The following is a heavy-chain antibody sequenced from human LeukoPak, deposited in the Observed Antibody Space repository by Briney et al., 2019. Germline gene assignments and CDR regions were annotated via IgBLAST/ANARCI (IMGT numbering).Heavy chain of an antibody. CDR3: AGNYGAHDY. V-gene: IGHV4-31*03. D-gene: IGHD4-17*01. J-gene: IGHJ4*02. CDR1: GGSIRSGGY. CDR2: IYYSGST. Sequence: KPSETLSLTCTVSGGSIRSGGYWSWIRPHPGKGLEWIGYIYYSGSTYYNPSLKSRVTISVDTSKNQFSLKLSSVTAADTAVYYCAGNYGAHDYWGQGTLVTVSS.